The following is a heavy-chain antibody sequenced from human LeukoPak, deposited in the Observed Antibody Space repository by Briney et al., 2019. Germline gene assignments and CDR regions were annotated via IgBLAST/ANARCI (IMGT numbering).Heavy chain of an antibody. CDR3: ARDKHPMIVVVPDAFDI. CDR1: GYTFTSYG. V-gene: IGHV1-18*01. CDR2: ISAYNGNT. Sequence: GASVKVSCKASGYTFTSYGISWVRQAPGQGLEWMGWISAYNGNTNYAQKLQGRVIMTTDTSTSTAYMELRSLRSDDAAVYYCARDKHPMIVVVPDAFDIWGQGTMVTVSS. D-gene: IGHD3-22*01. J-gene: IGHJ3*02.